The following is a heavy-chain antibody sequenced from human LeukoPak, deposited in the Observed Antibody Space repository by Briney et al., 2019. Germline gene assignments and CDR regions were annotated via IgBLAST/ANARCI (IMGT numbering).Heavy chain of an antibody. V-gene: IGHV1-3*04. CDR3: ARDLGSGSLHY. Sequence: ASVKVSCKASGYTFTSYAIHWVRQAPGQRLEWLGWINTGNGDTRYSQTFQARVTITSDTSASTAYVELSSLRSEDMAVYYCARDLGSGSLHYWGQGTLVTVPS. CDR2: INTGNGDT. J-gene: IGHJ4*02. CDR1: GYTFTSYA. D-gene: IGHD1-26*01.